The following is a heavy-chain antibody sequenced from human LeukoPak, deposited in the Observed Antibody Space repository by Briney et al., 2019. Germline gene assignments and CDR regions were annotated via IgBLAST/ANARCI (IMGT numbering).Heavy chain of an antibody. V-gene: IGHV4-4*07. CDR3: ARGSTVWGSYRPYYFDY. J-gene: IGHJ4*02. CDR2: IYTSGST. D-gene: IGHD3-16*02. CDR1: GGSISSYY. Sequence: SETLSLTCTVSGGSISSYYWSWIRQPAGKGLEWIGRIYTSGSTNYNPSLKSRVTISVDTSKNQFSLKLSSVTAADTAVYYCARGSTVWGSYRPYYFDYWGQGTLVTVSS.